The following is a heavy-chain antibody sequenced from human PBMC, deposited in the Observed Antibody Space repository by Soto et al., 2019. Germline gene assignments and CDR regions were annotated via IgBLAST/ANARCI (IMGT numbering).Heavy chain of an antibody. V-gene: IGHV3-21*01. J-gene: IGHJ5*02. CDR2: ISSSSNNI. D-gene: IGHD1-7*01. CDR3: ARDLTGTNEWFAP. CDR1: GFTFSSYS. Sequence: EVQLVESGGGLVKPGGSLRLSCEASGFTFSSYSMNWVRQAPGKGLEWVSSISSSSNNIYYADSVKGRFTNSRDNANNSLYLQMSSLRAEDTAVYYCARDLTGTNEWFAPWGQGTLVTVSS.